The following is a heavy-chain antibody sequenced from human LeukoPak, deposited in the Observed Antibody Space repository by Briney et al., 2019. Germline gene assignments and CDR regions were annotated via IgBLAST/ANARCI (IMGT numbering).Heavy chain of an antibody. V-gene: IGHV3-30-3*01. CDR3: ATHPDCSGGSCPDY. CDR2: ISYDGSNK. J-gene: IGHJ4*02. Sequence: GGSLRLSCAASGFTFSSYAMHWVRQAPGKGLEWVAVISYDGSNKYYADSVKGRFTISRDNSKNTLYLQMNSLRAEDTAVYYCATHPDCSGGSCPDYWGQGTLVTVSS. CDR1: GFTFSSYA. D-gene: IGHD2-15*01.